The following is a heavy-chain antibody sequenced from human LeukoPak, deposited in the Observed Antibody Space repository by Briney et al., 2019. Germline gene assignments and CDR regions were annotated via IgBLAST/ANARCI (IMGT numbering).Heavy chain of an antibody. D-gene: IGHD3-22*01. J-gene: IGHJ4*02. CDR3: ARGRYYDSSGFVFDY. CDR2: ISGSGSST. Sequence: PGGTLRLSCAASGFTFNNYGMSWVRQAPGKGLEWVSAISGSGSSTYYADSVKGRFTISRDNSKDTLYLQMNSLRAEDTAVYYCARGRYYDSSGFVFDYWGQGTLVTVSS. V-gene: IGHV3-23*01. CDR1: GFTFNNYG.